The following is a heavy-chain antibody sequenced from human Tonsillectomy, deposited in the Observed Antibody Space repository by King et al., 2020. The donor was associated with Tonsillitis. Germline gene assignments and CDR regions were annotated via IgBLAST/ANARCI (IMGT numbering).Heavy chain of an antibody. D-gene: IGHD1-26*01. J-gene: IGHJ4*02. CDR2: MYDSGTI. V-gene: IGHV4-39*01. Sequence: QLQESGPGVVKPSETLSLTCTVSGGSLSSGDHYCAWIRQPPGKGLEGIAYMYDSGTIFYNPSLKSLITISGDTSENRFSLKLSSVTAADTAVYFCARYVSGSFDYWGQGALVTVSS. CDR3: ARYVSGSFDY. CDR1: GGSLSSGDHY.